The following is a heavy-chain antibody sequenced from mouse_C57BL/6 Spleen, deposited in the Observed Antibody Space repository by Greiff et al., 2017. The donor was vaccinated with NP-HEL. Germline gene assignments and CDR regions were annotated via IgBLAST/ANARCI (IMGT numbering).Heavy chain of an antibody. CDR3: ERGDGSSSMTYAY. CDR1: GYTFTDYY. V-gene: IGHV1-19*01. CDR2: INPYNGGT. Sequence: EVQLQQSGPVLVKPGASVKMSCKASGYTFTDYYMNWVKQSHGKSLEWIGVINPYNGGTSSNQKFKGKATLTIDKSSCTAYMDLNSNTSKDSAIYYCERGDGSSSMTYAYWGQGTLVTASA. J-gene: IGHJ3*01. D-gene: IGHD1-1*01.